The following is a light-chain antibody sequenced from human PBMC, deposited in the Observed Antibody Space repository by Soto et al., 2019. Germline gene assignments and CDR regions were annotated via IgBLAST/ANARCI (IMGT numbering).Light chain of an antibody. J-gene: IGKJ1*01. CDR2: GAY. CDR1: QSVSSY. Sequence: VVLPQSXANISLYQRDXXXXXSXTSQSVSSYLAWYKQKPXQAPRLLIYGAYNXATGIPTRFSGSGSGKDFTLNISSLEPEDFAVYYCQHSSNWPPETCGQGTKGDIK. CDR3: QHSSNWPPET. V-gene: IGKV3-11*01.